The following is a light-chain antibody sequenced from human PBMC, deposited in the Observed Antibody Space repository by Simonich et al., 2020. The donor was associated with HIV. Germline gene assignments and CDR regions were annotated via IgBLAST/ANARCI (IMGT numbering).Light chain of an antibody. V-gene: IGKV1-5*03. Sequence: DIQMTQSPSTLSASVGDRVTSTCRASQIVMSCLAGYQQKPGKAPKLLIYKASPLESGDPLRFSGSGFGTEFTLTISSLQPDDFATYYCQQYNSYTWTFGQGTKVEIK. CDR3: QQYNSYTWT. CDR1: QIVMSC. CDR2: KAS. J-gene: IGKJ1*01.